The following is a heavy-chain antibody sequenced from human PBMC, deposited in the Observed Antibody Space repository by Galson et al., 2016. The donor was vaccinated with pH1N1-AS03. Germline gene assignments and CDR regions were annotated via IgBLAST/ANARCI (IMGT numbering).Heavy chain of an antibody. Sequence: PALVKPTQTLTLTCTFSGFSLNDGGLGVGWIRQPPGKALEWLGMIYWHDDKRYNPSLQNRLTLTQGGSKGEVVTQLTNVDPEDTATYYCALRFYGSGASFFDFWGQGIVV. CDR3: ALRFYGSGASFFDF. J-gene: IGHJ4*02. CDR1: GFSLNDGGLG. D-gene: IGHD3-10*01. V-gene: IGHV2-5*01. CDR2: IYWHDDK.